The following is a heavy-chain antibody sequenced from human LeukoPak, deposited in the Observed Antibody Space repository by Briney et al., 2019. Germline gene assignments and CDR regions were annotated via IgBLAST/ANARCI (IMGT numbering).Heavy chain of an antibody. Sequence: ASVKVSCKASGYTFTSYYMHWVRQAPGQGLEWMGIINPSGGSTSYAQKFQGRVTMTRDTSTSTVYMELSSLRFEDTAVYYCARVGTMFHFDYWGQGTLVTVSS. D-gene: IGHD3-10*02. CDR1: GYTFTSYY. CDR2: INPSGGST. J-gene: IGHJ4*02. V-gene: IGHV1-46*01. CDR3: ARVGTMFHFDY.